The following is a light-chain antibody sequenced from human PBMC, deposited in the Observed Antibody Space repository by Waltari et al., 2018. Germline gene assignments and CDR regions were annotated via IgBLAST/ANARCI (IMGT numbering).Light chain of an antibody. V-gene: IGLV3-1*01. CDR2: QDS. J-gene: IGLJ2*01. CDR3: QAWDSSTVV. CDR1: KLGDKY. Sequence: SYELTQPPSVSVSPGQTASITCSGDKLGDKYACWYQQKPGQSPVLVIYQDSKRPAGIPGRFASSSSGNTATLTISGTQAMDEADYYCQAWDSSTVVFGGGTKLTVL.